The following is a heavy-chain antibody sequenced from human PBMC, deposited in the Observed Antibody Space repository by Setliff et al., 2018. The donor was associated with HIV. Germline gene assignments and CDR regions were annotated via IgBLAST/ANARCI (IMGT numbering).Heavy chain of an antibody. J-gene: IGHJ4*02. Sequence: SVKVSCKSSEGTFTAYAISWVRQAPGQGLEWMGRITPIFGTTNYAQKFQGRVTITADRSTSTTYMELSSLSSEDTAMYYCARDESRGDWESFGYWGQGTRVTVSS. CDR1: EGTFTAYA. D-gene: IGHD2-21*01. CDR3: ARDESRGDWESFGY. CDR2: ITPIFGTT. V-gene: IGHV1-69*06.